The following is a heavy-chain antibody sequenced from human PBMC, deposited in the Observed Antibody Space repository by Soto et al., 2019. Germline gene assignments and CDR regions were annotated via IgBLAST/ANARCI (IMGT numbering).Heavy chain of an antibody. D-gene: IGHD2-2*01. CDR1: GGSISSGDYY. Sequence: QVQLQESGPGLVKPSQTLSLTCTVSGGSISSGDYYWSWIRQPPGKGLEWIGYIYYSGSTYYNPSLKSRVTISVDTPQNQSSLKLSSVTAADTAVYYCARSKDIVFVPTAMNAFDIWGQGTMVTVSS. CDR3: ARSKDIVFVPTAMNAFDI. J-gene: IGHJ3*02. CDR2: IYYSGST. V-gene: IGHV4-30-4*01.